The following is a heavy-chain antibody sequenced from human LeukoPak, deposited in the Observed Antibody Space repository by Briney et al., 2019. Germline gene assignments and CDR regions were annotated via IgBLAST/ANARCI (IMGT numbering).Heavy chain of an antibody. CDR3: ARVWDYYYYMDV. Sequence: GGSLRLSCAASGFTFDDYAMHWVRQAPGKGLEWVSGISWNSGSIGYADSVKGRFTISRDNAKNSLYLQMNSLRAEDTAVYYCARVWDYYYYMDVWGKGTTVTVSS. D-gene: IGHD3-10*01. V-gene: IGHV3-9*01. CDR1: GFTFDDYA. J-gene: IGHJ6*03. CDR2: ISWNSGSI.